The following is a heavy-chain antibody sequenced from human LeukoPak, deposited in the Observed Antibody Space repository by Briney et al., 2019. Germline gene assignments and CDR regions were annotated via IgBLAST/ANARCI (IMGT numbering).Heavy chain of an antibody. J-gene: IGHJ4*02. Sequence: GXSVKVXCKASGYTFTSYYMHWVRQAPGQGLEWMGIINPSGGSTSYAQKFQGRVTMTRDTSTSTVYMELSSLRSEDTAVYYCARVYYHDHSGYYFPPDYWGQGPLVTVSS. V-gene: IGHV1-46*01. CDR3: ARVYYHDHSGYYFPPDY. D-gene: IGHD3-22*01. CDR2: INPSGGST. CDR1: GYTFTSYY.